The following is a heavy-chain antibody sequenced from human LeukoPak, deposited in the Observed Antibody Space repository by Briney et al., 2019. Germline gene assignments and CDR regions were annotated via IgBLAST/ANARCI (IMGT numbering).Heavy chain of an antibody. Sequence: GGSLRLSCAASGFTFSSYSMNWVRQAPGKGLEWVSSISSSSSYIYYADSVKGRFTISRDNAKNSLYLQMNSLRAEDTAVYYCASSSYSSSSGWFDPWGQGTLVTVSS. D-gene: IGHD6-6*01. CDR2: ISSSSSYI. CDR3: ASSSYSSSSGWFDP. CDR1: GFTFSSYS. J-gene: IGHJ5*02. V-gene: IGHV3-21*01.